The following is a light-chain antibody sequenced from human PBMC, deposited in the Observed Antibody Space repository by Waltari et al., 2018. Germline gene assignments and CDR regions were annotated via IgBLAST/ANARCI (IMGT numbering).Light chain of an antibody. CDR3: QQYNMWPRT. J-gene: IGKJ1*01. CDR2: RAS. V-gene: IGKV3-15*01. CDR1: QSVSAN. Sequence: EIVMTQSPASLSVFPGERATLSCRASQSVSANLAWYQQKPGQAPRLLIYRASTRATGIPATFGGSGSGTEFTLTISSLQSEDFAIDYCQQYNMWPRTFGQGTKVEIK.